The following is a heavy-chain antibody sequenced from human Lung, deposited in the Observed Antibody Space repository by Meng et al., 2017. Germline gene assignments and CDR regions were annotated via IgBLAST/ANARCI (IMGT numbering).Heavy chain of an antibody. J-gene: IGHJ4*02. CDR2: IFHSGST. D-gene: IGHD1-26*01. V-gene: IGHV4-4*02. Sequence: QVKLQESGPGLGKPSVTLSLTCAVSGGSITSSTWWSWVRQTPGKGLEWFGEIFHSGSTNYNPPLESRVTISVDKSKNQFSLKVYSVTAADTATYYCARFDISSSGRGDYWGQGILVTVSS. CDR1: GGSITSSTW. CDR3: ARFDISSSGRGDY.